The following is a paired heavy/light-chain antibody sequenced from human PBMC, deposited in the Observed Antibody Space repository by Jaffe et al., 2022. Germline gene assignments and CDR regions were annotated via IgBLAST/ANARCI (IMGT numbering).Light chain of an antibody. Sequence: QSVLTQPPSVSEAPRQRVTISCSGSSSNIGNNAVNWYQQLPGKAPKLLIYYDDLLPSGVSDRFSGSKSGTSASLAISGLQSEDEADYYCAAWDDRLNGWVFGGGTKLTVL. CDR1: SSNIGNNA. CDR3: AAWDDRLNGWV. CDR2: YDD. J-gene: IGLJ3*02. V-gene: IGLV1-36*01.
Heavy chain of an antibody. J-gene: IGHJ4*02. V-gene: IGHV3-48*03. Sequence: EVQLVESGGGLVQPGGSLRLSCAASGFTFSSYEMNWVRQAPGKGLEWVSYISSSGSTIYYADSVKGRFTISRDNAKNSLYLQMNSLRAEDTAVYYCARVDCSGGSCEAAQFDYWGQGTLVTVSS. CDR1: GFTFSSYE. CDR3: ARVDCSGGSCEAAQFDY. D-gene: IGHD2-15*01. CDR2: ISSSGSTI.